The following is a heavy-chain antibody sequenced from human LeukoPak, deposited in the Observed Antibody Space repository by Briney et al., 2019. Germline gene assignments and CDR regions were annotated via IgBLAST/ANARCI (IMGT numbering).Heavy chain of an antibody. CDR1: GFTFSSYD. CDR3: ARGRPRVGWFDP. CDR2: IGTAGDT. J-gene: IGHJ5*02. D-gene: IGHD1-26*01. Sequence: SGGSLRLSCAASGFTFSSYDMHWVRQDAGKGLEWVSGIGTAGDTYYQVSVKGRFTISRENVKNSLYLQMNSLRGGDTAVYYCARGRPRVGWFDPWGQGTLVTVSS. V-gene: IGHV3-13*01.